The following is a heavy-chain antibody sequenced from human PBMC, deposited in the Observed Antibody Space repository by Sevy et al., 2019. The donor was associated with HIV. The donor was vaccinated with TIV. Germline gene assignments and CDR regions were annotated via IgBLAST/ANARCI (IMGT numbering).Heavy chain of an antibody. CDR2: INPNSGGT. Sequence: ASVKVSCKASGYTFTGYYMHWVRQAPGQGLEWMGWINPNSGGTNYAQTFQGRVTMTRDTSISTAYMELSRLRSDDTAVYYCARAIYSSGCPDYWGQGTLVTVSS. D-gene: IGHD6-19*01. CDR1: GYTFTGYY. V-gene: IGHV1-2*02. J-gene: IGHJ4*02. CDR3: ARAIYSSGCPDY.